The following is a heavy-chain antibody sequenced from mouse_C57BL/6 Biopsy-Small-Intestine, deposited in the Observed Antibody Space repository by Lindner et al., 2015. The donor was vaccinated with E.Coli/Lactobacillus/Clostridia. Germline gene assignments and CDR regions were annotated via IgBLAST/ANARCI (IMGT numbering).Heavy chain of an antibody. D-gene: IGHD2-4*01. CDR1: GYAFTNYL. CDR2: INPGSGGT. CDR3: ARGDYEAFGY. Sequence: VQLQESGAELVRPGTSVKVSCKASGYAFTNYLIEWVKQRPGQGLEWIGVINPGSGGTNYNEKFKGKATLTADKSSSTAYMQLSSLTSEDSAVYFCARGDYEAFGYWGQGTTLTVSS. V-gene: IGHV1-54*01. J-gene: IGHJ2*01.